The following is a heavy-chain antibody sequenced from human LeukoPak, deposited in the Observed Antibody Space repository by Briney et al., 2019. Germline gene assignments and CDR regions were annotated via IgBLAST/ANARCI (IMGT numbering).Heavy chain of an antibody. Sequence: PGGSLRLACAASGFTFSSYGMHWVRQAPGKGLEWVAAISYDGSNKYYADSVKGRFTISRDNSKNTLYLQMNSLRAEDTAVYYCAKGYSYGFWYFDLWGRGTLVTVSS. CDR3: AKGYSYGFWYFDL. D-gene: IGHD5-18*01. V-gene: IGHV3-30*18. CDR1: GFTFSSYG. CDR2: ISYDGSNK. J-gene: IGHJ2*01.